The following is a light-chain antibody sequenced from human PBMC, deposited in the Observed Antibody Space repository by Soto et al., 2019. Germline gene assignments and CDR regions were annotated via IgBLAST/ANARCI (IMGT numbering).Light chain of an antibody. V-gene: IGKV3-20*01. CDR1: QSINTK. J-gene: IGKJ1*01. Sequence: IVMTQSPATLSVSPGEGATFSCRASQSINTKIAWYQLKPGQAPRLLIYDASSRATGIPARFSGSGSGTDFTLTISRLEPEDFAVYYCQQYGSSGTFGQGTKVDI. CDR2: DAS. CDR3: QQYGSSGT.